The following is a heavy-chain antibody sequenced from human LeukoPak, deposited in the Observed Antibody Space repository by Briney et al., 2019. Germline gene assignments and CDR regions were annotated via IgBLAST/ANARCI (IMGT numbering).Heavy chain of an antibody. D-gene: IGHD1-26*01. CDR3: TTGWYSGNYFDY. Sequence: GGSLRLSCAASGFTFSNAWMSWVCQAPGKGLEWIGRIKSKSAGGTTDYAAPVKGRFTISRDDSTNTLYVQMNSLKAEDAAVYYCTTGWYSGNYFDYWGQGTLVTVSS. CDR1: GFTFSNAW. J-gene: IGHJ4*02. V-gene: IGHV3-15*01. CDR2: IKSKSAGGTT.